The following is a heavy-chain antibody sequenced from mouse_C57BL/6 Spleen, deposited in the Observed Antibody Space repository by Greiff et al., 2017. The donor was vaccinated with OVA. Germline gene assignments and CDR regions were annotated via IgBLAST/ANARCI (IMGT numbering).Heavy chain of an antibody. J-gene: IGHJ2*01. V-gene: IGHV1-80*01. Sequence: VKLMESGAELVKPGASVKISCKASGYAFSSYWMNWVKQRPGKGLEWIGQIYPGDGDTNYNGKFKGKATLTADKSSSTAYMQLSSLTSEDSAVYFCARVYDGYSDYWGQGTTLTVSS. CDR1: GYAFSSYW. CDR2: IYPGDGDT. D-gene: IGHD2-3*01. CDR3: ARVYDGYSDY.